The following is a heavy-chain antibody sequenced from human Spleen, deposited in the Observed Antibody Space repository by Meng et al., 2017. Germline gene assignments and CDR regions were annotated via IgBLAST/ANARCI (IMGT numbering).Heavy chain of an antibody. CDR1: EFKFSEPY. J-gene: IGHJ4*02. CDR3: ARDWFASLAD. Sequence: EVPLVESGGGLVQPGGSLRLSCADSEFKFSEPYMDLVRQAPGKGLEWVGRIKNKRDSYTADYAASVKGRFTISRDDSENSLFLQMNSLKTEDTAVYYCARDWFASLADWGQGTLVTVSS. CDR2: IKNKRDSYTA. D-gene: IGHD3-10*01. V-gene: IGHV3-72*01.